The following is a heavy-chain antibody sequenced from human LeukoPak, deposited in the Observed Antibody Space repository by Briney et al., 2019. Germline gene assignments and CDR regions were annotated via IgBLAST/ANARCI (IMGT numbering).Heavy chain of an antibody. CDR3: ARDSLGIHYYDSSGSVDY. D-gene: IGHD3-22*01. CDR1: GYTFTSYG. CDR2: INAYNGNT. J-gene: IGHJ4*02. V-gene: IGHV1-18*01. Sequence: ASVKVSCKASGYTFTSYGISWVRQAPGQGLEWMGWINAYNGNTNYAQKLQGRVTMTTDTSTSTAYMELRSLRSDDTAVYYCARDSLGIHYYDSSGSVDYWGQGTLVTVSS.